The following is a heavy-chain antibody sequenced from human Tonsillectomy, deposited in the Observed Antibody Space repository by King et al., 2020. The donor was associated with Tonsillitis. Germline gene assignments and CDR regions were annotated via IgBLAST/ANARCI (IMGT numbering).Heavy chain of an antibody. CDR3: ARGDRYYYDYSAYLSFALDV. D-gene: IGHD3-22*01. Sequence: QLVQSGAEVKKPGASVKVSCKTSGYTFTDYYMHWVRQAPGQGLEWMGWINPNNGDTKNQQKFQDRVTMTRDTSISTAYLELSRLRSDDTAVYYCARGDRYYYDYSAYLSFALDVWGQGTMVTASS. CDR1: GYTFTDYY. J-gene: IGHJ3*01. V-gene: IGHV1-2*02. CDR2: INPNNGDT.